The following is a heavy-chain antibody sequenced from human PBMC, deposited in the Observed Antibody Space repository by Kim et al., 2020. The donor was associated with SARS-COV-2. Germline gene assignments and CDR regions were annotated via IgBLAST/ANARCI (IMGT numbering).Heavy chain of an antibody. Sequence: SETLSLTCTVSGGSISSYYWSWIRQPPGKGLEWIGYIYYSGSTNYNPSLKSRVTISVDTSKNQFSLNLSSVTAADTAVYYCARLPILRFLVGGWFDPWGQGTLVTVSS. V-gene: IGHV4-59*01. CDR1: GGSISSYY. CDR2: IYYSGST. D-gene: IGHD3-3*01. CDR3: ARLPILRFLVGGWFDP. J-gene: IGHJ5*02.